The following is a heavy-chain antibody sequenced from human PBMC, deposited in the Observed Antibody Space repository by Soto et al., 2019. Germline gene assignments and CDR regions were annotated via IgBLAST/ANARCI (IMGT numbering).Heavy chain of an antibody. V-gene: IGHV4-30-4*01. D-gene: IGHD3-22*01. CDR2: IYYSGST. CDR1: GGSISSGDYY. J-gene: IGHJ4*02. Sequence: PSETLSLTCTVSGGSISSGDYYWSWIRQPPGKGLEWIGYIYYSGSTYYNPSLKSRVTISVDTSKNQFSLKLSSVTAADTAVYYCARITYYYDSSGLQYYFDYWGQGTLVTVSS. CDR3: ARITYYYDSSGLQYYFDY.